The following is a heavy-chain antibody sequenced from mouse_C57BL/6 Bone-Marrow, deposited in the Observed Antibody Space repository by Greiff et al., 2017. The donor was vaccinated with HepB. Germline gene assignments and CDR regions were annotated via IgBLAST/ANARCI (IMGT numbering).Heavy chain of an antibody. CDR1: GFTFSSYT. Sequence: DVMLVESGGGLVKPGGSLKLSCAASGFTFSSYTMSWVRQTPGKRLEWVATISGGGGNTYYPDSVKGRFTISRDHAKNTLYLQMSSLRPEYTALYDCARRYDYDWYFDVWGTGTTVTVSS. J-gene: IGHJ1*03. CDR3: ARRYDYDWYFDV. V-gene: IGHV5-9*01. CDR2: ISGGGGNT. D-gene: IGHD2-4*01.